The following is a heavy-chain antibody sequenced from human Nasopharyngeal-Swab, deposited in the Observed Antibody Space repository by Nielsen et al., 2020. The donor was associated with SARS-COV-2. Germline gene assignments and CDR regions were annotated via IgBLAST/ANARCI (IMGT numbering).Heavy chain of an antibody. CDR1: GFTFSSYW. V-gene: IGHV3-7*01. CDR2: IKQDGSEK. CDR3: ARAKPYCSGGSCYGMDV. D-gene: IGHD2-15*01. Sequence: GESLKISCAASGFTFSSYWMSWVRQAPGKGLEWVANIKQDGSEKYYVDSVKGRFTISRDNSKNTLYLQMNSLRAEDTAVYYCARAKPYCSGGSCYGMDVWGQGTTVTVSS. J-gene: IGHJ6*02.